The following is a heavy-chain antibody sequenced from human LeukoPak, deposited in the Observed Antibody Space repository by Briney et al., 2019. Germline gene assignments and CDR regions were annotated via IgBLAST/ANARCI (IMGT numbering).Heavy chain of an antibody. D-gene: IGHD3-10*01. Sequence: PGGSLRLSCAAPGFTFSSYAMSWVRQAPGKGLEWVSAISGSGGSTYYADSVKGRFTISRDNSKNTLYLQMNSLRAEDTAVYYCACYGSGSRNWFDPWGQGTLVTVSS. CDR1: GFTFSSYA. J-gene: IGHJ5*02. V-gene: IGHV3-23*01. CDR3: ACYGSGSRNWFDP. CDR2: ISGSGGST.